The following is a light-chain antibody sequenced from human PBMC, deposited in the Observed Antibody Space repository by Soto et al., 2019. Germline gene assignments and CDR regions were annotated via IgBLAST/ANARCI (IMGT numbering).Light chain of an antibody. CDR2: GNS. CDR3: QSYDSRRSDVV. CDR1: SSNIAAGYD. V-gene: IGLV1-40*01. J-gene: IGLJ2*01. Sequence: QSVLTQPPSGSGAPGQRVTISCTGSSSNIAAGYDVRWYQQLPGTAPKLLIYGNSNRPSGVPDRFSGSKSGTSASLAITGLQAEDEADYYCQSYDSRRSDVVFGGGTKLTVL.